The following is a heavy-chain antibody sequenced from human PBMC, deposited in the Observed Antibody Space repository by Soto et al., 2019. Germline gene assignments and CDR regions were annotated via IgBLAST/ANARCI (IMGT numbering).Heavy chain of an antibody. CDR1: GFTFSSYS. CDR2: ISASDGST. D-gene: IGHD6-13*01. V-gene: IGHV3-23*01. CDR3: AKGSGSTSWVWDNFEY. J-gene: IGHJ4*02. Sequence: GGSLRLSCAASGFTFSSYSINRVRQAPGKGLEWVSTISASDGSTYYAESVKGRFTISRDNSKNTLYLQMNSLRAGDTAVYYCAKGSGSTSWVWDNFEYWFQGTLVTVPS.